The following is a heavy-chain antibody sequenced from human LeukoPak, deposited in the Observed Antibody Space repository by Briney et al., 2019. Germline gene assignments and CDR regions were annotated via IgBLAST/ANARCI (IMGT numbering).Heavy chain of an antibody. V-gene: IGHV4-61*01. CDR3: ARVRSYDILTGYYNGYYYYGMDV. CDR1: GGSVSSGSCY. CDR2: IYYSGST. Sequence: SETLSLTCTVSGGSVSSGSCYWSWIRQPPGKGLEWIGYIYYSGSTSYNPSLKSRVTISVDTSKNQFSLKLSSVTAADTAVYYCARVRSYDILTGYYNGYYYYGMDVWGQGTTVTVSS. D-gene: IGHD3-9*01. J-gene: IGHJ6*02.